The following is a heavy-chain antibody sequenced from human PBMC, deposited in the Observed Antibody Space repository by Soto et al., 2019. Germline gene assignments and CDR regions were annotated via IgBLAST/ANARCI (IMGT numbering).Heavy chain of an antibody. J-gene: IGHJ4*02. CDR2: ISGSGGST. V-gene: IGHV3-23*01. CDR3: AKVGDCSGGSCYPLAPLLLDY. CDR1: GFTFSSYA. D-gene: IGHD2-15*01. Sequence: GGSLRLSCAASGFTFSSYAMSWVRQAPGKGLEWVSAISGSGGSTYYADSVKGRFTISRDNSKNTLYLQMNSLRAEDTAVYYCAKVGDCSGGSCYPLAPLLLDYWGQGTLVTVSS.